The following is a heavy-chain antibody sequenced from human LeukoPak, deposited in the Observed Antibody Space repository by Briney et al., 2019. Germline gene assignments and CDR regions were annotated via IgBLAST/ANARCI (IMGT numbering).Heavy chain of an antibody. Sequence: PWESLRLSCAASGFTFSSYARHWVRQAPGKGLEWVAVISYDGSNKYYAAPVKGRFTSSRDNVKDALYLQMNSLRAEDTAVYYWARDGSFRPMVRGGICFTDDWGQGTLVTVSS. CDR3: ARDGSFRPMVRGGICFTDD. CDR1: GFTFSSYA. J-gene: IGHJ4*02. V-gene: IGHV3-30*04. D-gene: IGHD3-10*01. CDR2: ISYDGSNK.